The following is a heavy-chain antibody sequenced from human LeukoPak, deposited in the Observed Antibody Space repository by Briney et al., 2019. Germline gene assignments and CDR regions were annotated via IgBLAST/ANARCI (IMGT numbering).Heavy chain of an antibody. CDR1: GYTFTSYD. CDR3: ARAQAPCSSTSCYDFDY. CDR2: MNPNSGNT. V-gene: IGHV1-8*03. J-gene: IGHJ4*02. D-gene: IGHD2-2*01. Sequence: ASVKVSCKASGYTFTSYDINWVRQATGQGLEWMGWMNPNSGNTGYAQKFQGRVTITRDTSISTAYMELSSLRSEDTAVYYCARAQAPCSSTSCYDFDYWGQGTLVTVSS.